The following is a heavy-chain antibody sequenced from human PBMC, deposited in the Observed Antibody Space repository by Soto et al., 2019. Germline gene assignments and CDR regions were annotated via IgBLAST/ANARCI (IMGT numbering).Heavy chain of an antibody. J-gene: IGHJ6*02. Sequence: ASVKVSCKASGYTFTSYDINWVRQATGQGLEWMGWMNPNSGNTGYAQKFQGRVTMTRNTSISTAYMELSSLRSEDTAAYYCARGCRIAARRVYYYGMDVWGQGTTVTVSS. CDR3: ARGCRIAARRVYYYGMDV. D-gene: IGHD6-6*01. V-gene: IGHV1-8*01. CDR2: MNPNSGNT. CDR1: GYTFTSYD.